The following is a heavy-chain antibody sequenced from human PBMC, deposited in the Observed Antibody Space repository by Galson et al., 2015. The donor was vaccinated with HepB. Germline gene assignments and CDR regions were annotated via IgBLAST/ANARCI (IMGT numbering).Heavy chain of an antibody. CDR3: ARAYDGSGSYYHWFDP. J-gene: IGHJ5*02. V-gene: IGHV4-34*01. D-gene: IGHD3-10*01. Sequence: SETLSLTCAVFGGSLNNYFWSWIRQSPGKGLEWIGEINHRGNTNYNPSVKSRVTMSVATFKNEFSLKVTSLTAADTAVYYGARAYDGSGSYYHWFDPWGQGTLVTVSS. CDR2: INHRGNT. CDR1: GGSLNNYF.